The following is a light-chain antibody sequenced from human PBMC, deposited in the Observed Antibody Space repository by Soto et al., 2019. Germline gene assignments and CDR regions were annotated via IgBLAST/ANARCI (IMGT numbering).Light chain of an antibody. J-gene: IGLJ2*01. CDR2: GNS. CDR1: SSNIGAGYD. V-gene: IGLV1-40*01. Sequence: QSVLTQPPSVSGAPGQRVTISCTGSSSNIGAGYDVHWYQQLPGTAPKLLIFGNSNRPSGVPDRFSGSKSGTSASLAISGLQAGDEADYFCQSYDSSLSASVFGRGTKLTVL. CDR3: QSYDSSLSASV.